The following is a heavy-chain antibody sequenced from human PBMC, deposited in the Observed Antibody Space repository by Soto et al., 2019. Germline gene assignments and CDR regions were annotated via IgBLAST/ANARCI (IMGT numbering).Heavy chain of an antibody. CDR3: ARHTAIAVAGTGYDY. CDR2: IYYSGST. CDR1: GGSISSYY. Sequence: QVQLQESGPGLVKPSETLSLTCTVSGGSISSYYWSWIRQPPGKGLEWIGYIYYSGSTNYNPSLKSRVTISVDTSNNQFPLKLSSVTAADTAVYFCARHTAIAVAGTGYDYWGQGTLVTVSS. D-gene: IGHD6-19*01. V-gene: IGHV4-59*08. J-gene: IGHJ4*02.